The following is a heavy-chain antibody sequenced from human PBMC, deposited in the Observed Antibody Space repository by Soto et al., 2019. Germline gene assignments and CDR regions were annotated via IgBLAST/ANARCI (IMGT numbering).Heavy chain of an antibody. CDR3: ARAIYCSGGSCYDY. CDR2: INPNSGGT. D-gene: IGHD2-15*01. V-gene: IGHV1-2*02. J-gene: IGHJ4*02. Sequence: GASVKVSCKASGYTFTGYYMHWVRQAPGQGLEWMGWINPNSGGTNYAQKFQGRVTMTRDTSISTAYMELSRLRSDDTAVYYCARAIYCSGGSCYDYWGQGTLVTVS. CDR1: GYTFTGYY.